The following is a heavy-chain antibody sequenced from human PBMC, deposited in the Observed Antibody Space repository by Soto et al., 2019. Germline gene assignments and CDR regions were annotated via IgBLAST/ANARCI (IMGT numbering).Heavy chain of an antibody. CDR2: IWYDGSNK. Sequence: QVQLVESGGGVVQPGRSLRLSCAASGFTFSSYGMHWVRQAPGKGLEWVAVIWYDGSNKYYADSVKGRFTISRDNSKNTLYLQMNSLRAEDTAVYYCASGGVYSSSWAEYFQHWDQGTLVTVSS. V-gene: IGHV3-33*01. CDR3: ASGGVYSSSWAEYFQH. D-gene: IGHD6-13*01. J-gene: IGHJ1*01. CDR1: GFTFSSYG.